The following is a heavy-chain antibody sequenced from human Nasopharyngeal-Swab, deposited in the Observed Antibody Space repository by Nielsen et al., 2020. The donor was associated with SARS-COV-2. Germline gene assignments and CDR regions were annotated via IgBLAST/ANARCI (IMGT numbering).Heavy chain of an antibody. J-gene: IGHJ4*02. Sequence: GGSLRLSRAASGFTFSSYDMHWVRQATGKGLEWVSAIGTAGDTYYPGSVKGRFTISRENAKNSLYLQMNSLRAGDTAVYYCARSVGDYGDLYFDYWGQGTLVTVSS. CDR1: GFTFSSYD. CDR2: IGTAGDT. V-gene: IGHV3-13*04. D-gene: IGHD4-17*01. CDR3: ARSVGDYGDLYFDY.